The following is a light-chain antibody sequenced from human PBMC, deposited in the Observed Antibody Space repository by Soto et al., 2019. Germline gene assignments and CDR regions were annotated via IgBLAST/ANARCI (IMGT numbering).Light chain of an antibody. CDR2: EVS. V-gene: IGLV2-8*01. CDR1: SSDVGGYHY. Sequence: QSALTQPPSASGSPGQSVTISCTGTSSDVGGYHYVSWYQQHPGKAPKLMIYEVSQRPLGVPDRFSGSKSGNTAFLTVSGLPAEDEDDYCGTSYAGSNKVVFGGGTKLTVL. CDR3: TSYAGSNKVV. J-gene: IGLJ2*01.